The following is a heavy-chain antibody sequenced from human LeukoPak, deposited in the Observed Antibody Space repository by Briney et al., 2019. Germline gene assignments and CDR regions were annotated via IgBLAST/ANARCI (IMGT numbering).Heavy chain of an antibody. CDR1: GFTVSSNY. Sequence: GGSLRLSCAASGFTVSSNYMSWVRQAPGKGLEWVSVIYSGGSTYYADSAKGRFTISRDNSKNTLYLQMNSLRAEDTAVYYCAREVAARHPYYYYYMDVWGKGTTVTVSS. D-gene: IGHD6-6*01. V-gene: IGHV3-53*01. CDR2: IYSGGST. CDR3: AREVAARHPYYYYYMDV. J-gene: IGHJ6*03.